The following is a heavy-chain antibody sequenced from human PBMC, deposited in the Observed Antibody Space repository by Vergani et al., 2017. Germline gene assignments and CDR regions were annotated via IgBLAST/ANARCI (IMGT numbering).Heavy chain of an antibody. CDR2: IHPADSDT. J-gene: IGHJ4*02. V-gene: IGHV5-51*01. D-gene: IGHD3-22*01. Sequence: EVQLVQSGAEVKKPGESLKISCQISGYSFTNYWIGWVRQMPGKGLEWRGIIHPADSDTRYSPSFQVQVTISVDKCISTAYLQRSSLGASDSAMYYCARLYGRDSSGSKYFDYWGEGTLVTVCS. CDR3: ARLYGRDSSGSKYFDY. CDR1: GYSFTNYW.